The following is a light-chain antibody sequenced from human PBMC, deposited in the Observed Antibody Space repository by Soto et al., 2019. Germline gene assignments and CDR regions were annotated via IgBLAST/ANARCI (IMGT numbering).Light chain of an antibody. Sequence: QSALTQPASVSGSPGQSITISCTGTSSDVDGHKYVSWYQQHPGKAPKLMIYEVSNRPPGVSNRFSGSKSGNTASLTISGLQAEDEADYYCSSFTSGSLYLFGTGTKVTVL. CDR2: EVS. CDR3: SSFTSGSLYL. CDR1: SSDVDGHKY. J-gene: IGLJ1*01. V-gene: IGLV2-14*01.